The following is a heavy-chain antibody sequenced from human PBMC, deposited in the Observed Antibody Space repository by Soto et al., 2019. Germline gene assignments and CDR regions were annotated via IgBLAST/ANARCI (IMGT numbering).Heavy chain of an antibody. J-gene: IGHJ6*02. CDR1: GFSLSTSGMC. CDR3: SRIPSTSPWEYGMDV. D-gene: IGHD1-26*01. Sequence: VSGPTLVNPTQTLTLTCTFSGFSLSTSGMCVSWIRQPPGKALEWLAVIEWDDDKYYSTSLKTRLTISKDTSKNLVVLTMTNMDTVDTDTYYCSRIPSTSPWEYGMDVWGQGITVTVSS. V-gene: IGHV2-70*01. CDR2: IEWDDDK.